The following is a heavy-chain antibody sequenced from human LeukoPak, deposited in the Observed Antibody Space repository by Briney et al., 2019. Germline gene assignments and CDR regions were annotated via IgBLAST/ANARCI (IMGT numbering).Heavy chain of an antibody. Sequence: SQTLSLTCTVSGGSISSGGYYWSWIRQHPGKGLEWIGYIYYSGSTYYNPSLKSRVTISVDTSKNQFSLKLSSVTAADTAVYYCARDTPNRDGYNSDFDAFDIWGQGTMVTVSS. D-gene: IGHD5-24*01. V-gene: IGHV4-31*03. CDR2: IYYSGST. CDR1: GGSISSGGYY. J-gene: IGHJ3*02. CDR3: ARDTPNRDGYNSDFDAFDI.